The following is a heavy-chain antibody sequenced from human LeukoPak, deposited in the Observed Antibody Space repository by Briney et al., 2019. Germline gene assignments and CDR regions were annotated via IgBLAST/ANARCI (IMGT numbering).Heavy chain of an antibody. J-gene: IGHJ4*02. D-gene: IGHD3-22*01. V-gene: IGHV4-61*02. CDR3: ARDRSYYSDTGTDF. Sequence: SETLSLTCSVSGASISRGSHYWSWVRQPAGKGLEWIGRIYTIGNTNYSPSLWRRVTISVDTSRNQFSLRLSSVTAADTAVYYCARDRSYYSDTGTDFWGQGALVTVSS. CDR2: IYTIGNT. CDR1: GASISRGSHY.